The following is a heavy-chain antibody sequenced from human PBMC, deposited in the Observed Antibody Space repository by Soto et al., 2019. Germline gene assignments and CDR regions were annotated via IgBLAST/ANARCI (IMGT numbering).Heavy chain of an antibody. V-gene: IGHV4-59*01. CDR2: IYFDGKT. CDR1: GGSINTYY. J-gene: IGHJ5*02. D-gene: IGHD3-3*01. CDR3: ARAPYYSFWSGYSDNWFDP. Sequence: TSETLSLTCTVSGGSINTYYWTWIRQPPGKGLEWIGFIYFDGKTDYNPSLKSRVTISVDMSKNQFSLKLNSVTAADTAVYYCARAPYYSFWSGYSDNWFDPWGQGTLVTV.